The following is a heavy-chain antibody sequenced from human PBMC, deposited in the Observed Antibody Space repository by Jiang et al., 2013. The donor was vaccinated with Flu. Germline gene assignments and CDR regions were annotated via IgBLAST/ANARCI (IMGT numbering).Heavy chain of an antibody. CDR1: GGSIGSGYYY. CDR2: IYNSGVT. D-gene: IGHD3-3*01. CDR3: ARALKEGDFWSGYHYNWVDP. V-gene: IGHV4-61*02. J-gene: IGHJ5*02. Sequence: GSGLVKPSQTLSLSCSVSGGSIGSGYYYWSWIRQPAGKGLEWIGRIYNSGVTTYNPSLESRVTISMDTSKNQFSLNLTSLTAADTAVYYCARALKEGDFWSGYHYNWVDPWGPGTRGHRLL.